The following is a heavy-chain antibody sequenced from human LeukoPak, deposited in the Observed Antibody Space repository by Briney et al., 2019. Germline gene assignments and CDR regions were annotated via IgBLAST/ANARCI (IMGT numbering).Heavy chain of an antibody. D-gene: IGHD3-10*01. CDR2: IYWDDDK. J-gene: IGHJ5*02. CDR3: VYTHDVPFGEVSRWLDP. Sequence: SGPTLVKPTQTLTLTCTFSGFSLSRSKVGVGWVRQPPGKALEWLGFIYWDDDKRYSPSLKSRLTITKDTSGNQVVLIMTNMGPVDTATYFCVYTHDVPFGEVSRWLDPWGPGILVTVSS. V-gene: IGHV2-5*02. CDR1: GFSLSRSKVG.